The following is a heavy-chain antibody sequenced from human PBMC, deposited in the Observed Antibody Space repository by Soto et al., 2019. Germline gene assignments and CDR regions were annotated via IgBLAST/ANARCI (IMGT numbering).Heavy chain of an antibody. CDR2: IYNSGRT. CDR3: ARQNYCSTSSCPPDFDY. J-gene: IGHJ4*02. CDR1: GGSISSSSYY. Sequence: PSETLSLTCTVSGGSISSSSYYWGWIRQPPGKGLEWIGSIYNSGRTYYNPSLKSRVTISVDTSKNQFSLKLSSVTAADTAVYYCARQNYCSTSSCPPDFDYRGQGTLVTVSS. D-gene: IGHD2-2*01. V-gene: IGHV4-39*01.